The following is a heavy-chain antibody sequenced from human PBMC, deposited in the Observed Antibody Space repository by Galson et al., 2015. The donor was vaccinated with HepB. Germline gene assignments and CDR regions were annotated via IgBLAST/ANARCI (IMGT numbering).Heavy chain of an antibody. CDR2: IVVGSGNT. Sequence: SVKVSCKASGFTFTTSAVQWVRQARGQRLEWIGWIVVGSGNTNYAQKFQERVTITRDMSTSTAYMELSSLKSEDTAVYYCAADRRYYESSGYDAFDIWGQGTMVTVSS. V-gene: IGHV1-58*01. J-gene: IGHJ3*02. D-gene: IGHD3-22*01. CDR3: AADRRYYESSGYDAFDI. CDR1: GFTFTTSA.